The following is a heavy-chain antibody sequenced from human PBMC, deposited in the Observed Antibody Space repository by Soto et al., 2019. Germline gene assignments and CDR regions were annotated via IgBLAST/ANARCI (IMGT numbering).Heavy chain of an antibody. V-gene: IGHV3-74*01. CDR1: GFTVSSNY. J-gene: IGHJ4*02. CDR3: ARERSSWYLGY. Sequence: GGSLRLSCAASGFTVSSNYMSWVRQAPGKGLVWVSRINTDGSTTTYADSVKGRFTISRDNAKNTLFLQLNSLRAEDTAVYYCARERSSWYLGYWGQGTLVTVSS. CDR2: INTDGSTT. D-gene: IGHD6-13*01.